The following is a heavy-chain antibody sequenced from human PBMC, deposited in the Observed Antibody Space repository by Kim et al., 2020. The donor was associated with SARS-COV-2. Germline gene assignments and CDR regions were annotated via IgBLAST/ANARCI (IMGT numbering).Heavy chain of an antibody. V-gene: IGHV3-48*02. CDR3: ARESFSSNWYNDLDY. J-gene: IGHJ4*02. CDR2: ISSGSNPI. CDR1: GFTFNTYS. Sequence: GGSLRLSCAASGFTFNTYSMNWIRQAPGKGLEWIAYISSGSNPIHYADSVKGRFTISRDNGKNSLYLQMNSLRDEDTAVYYCARESFSSNWYNDLDYWGQGTLVTVSS. D-gene: IGHD6-13*01.